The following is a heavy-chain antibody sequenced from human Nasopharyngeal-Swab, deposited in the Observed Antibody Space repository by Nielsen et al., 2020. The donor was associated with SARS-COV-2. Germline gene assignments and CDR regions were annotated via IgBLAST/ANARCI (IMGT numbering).Heavy chain of an antibody. J-gene: IGHJ4*02. D-gene: IGHD3/OR15-3a*01. Sequence: WIRQPPGKGLEWIGYIYYSGSTYYNPSLKSRVTISVDTSKNQFSLKLSSVTAADTAVYYCAGVLDLGILDYWGQGTLVAVSS. V-gene: IGHV4-31*02. CDR2: IYYSGST. CDR3: AGVLDLGILDY.